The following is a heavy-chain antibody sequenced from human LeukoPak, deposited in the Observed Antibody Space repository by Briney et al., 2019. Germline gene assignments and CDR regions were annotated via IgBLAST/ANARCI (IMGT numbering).Heavy chain of an antibody. Sequence: PSETLSLTCTVSGGSISSYYWSWIRQPPGKGVEWIGYIYYSGSTNYNPSLKSRVTISVDTSKNQFSLKLSSVTAADTAVYYCARGAVAGRVDYWGQGTLVTVSS. V-gene: IGHV4-59*01. D-gene: IGHD6-19*01. CDR3: ARGAVAGRVDY. J-gene: IGHJ4*02. CDR1: GGSISSYY. CDR2: IYYSGST.